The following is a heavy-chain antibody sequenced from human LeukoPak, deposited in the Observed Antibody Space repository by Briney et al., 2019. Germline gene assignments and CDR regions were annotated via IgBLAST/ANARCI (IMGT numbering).Heavy chain of an antibody. V-gene: IGHV3-23*01. D-gene: IGHD3-22*01. CDR2: IRGSGGST. CDR3: ARKTDSGGQGDY. CDR1: GFTFSIYA. J-gene: IGHJ4*02. Sequence: PGGSLRLSCAASGFTFSIYAMSWVRQAPGKGLEWVSAIRGSGGSTYYADSVKGRFTISRDNSKNALYLQMNSLRAEDTAVYYCARKTDSGGQGDYWGPGTLVTVSS.